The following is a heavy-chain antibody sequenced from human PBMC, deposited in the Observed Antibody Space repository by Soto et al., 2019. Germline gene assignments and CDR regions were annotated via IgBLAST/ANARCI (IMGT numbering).Heavy chain of an antibody. CDR2: ISSSSSTI. CDR1: GFTFSSYS. J-gene: IGHJ6*03. V-gene: IGHV3-48*01. Sequence: GGSLRLSCAASGFTFSSYSMNWVRQAPGKGLEWVSYISSSSSTIYYADSVKGRFTISRDNAKNSLYLQMNSLRAEDTAVYYCARSHYDFWSRVGREPGDYYYMDVWGKGTTVTVSS. D-gene: IGHD3-3*01. CDR3: ARSHYDFWSRVGREPGDYYYMDV.